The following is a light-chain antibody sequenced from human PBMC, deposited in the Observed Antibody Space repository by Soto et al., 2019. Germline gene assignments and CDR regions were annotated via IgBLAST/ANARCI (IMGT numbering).Light chain of an antibody. CDR2: DVS. CDR3: KQSNAFWT. V-gene: IGKV1-5*01. Sequence: DIQMTQSPSTLSASFGDRVTITCRASQSISSWLAWYQQKPGKAPKLLIYDVSSLGSVVQSRFFGSGSGTEFTLTISSLQPDDFATYYCKQSNAFWTFGQGTKVDIK. CDR1: QSISSW. J-gene: IGKJ1*01.